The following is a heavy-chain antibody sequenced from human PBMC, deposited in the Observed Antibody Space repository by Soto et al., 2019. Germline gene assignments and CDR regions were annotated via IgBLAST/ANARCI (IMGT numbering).Heavy chain of an antibody. J-gene: IGHJ4*02. Sequence: EVQLVESGGGLVRPGGSLRLSCAVSGFTFRDYWMSWVRQAPGKGLEWVANIKQDGSDEYYVDSMKGRINISRDNAGNSLHLQMNILRAVDTAVYFCARVDKCLYSSNDFWGQGTLVTVSS. V-gene: IGHV3-7*03. CDR1: GFTFRDYW. CDR2: IKQDGSDE. D-gene: IGHD3-16*01. CDR3: ARVDKCLYSSNDF.